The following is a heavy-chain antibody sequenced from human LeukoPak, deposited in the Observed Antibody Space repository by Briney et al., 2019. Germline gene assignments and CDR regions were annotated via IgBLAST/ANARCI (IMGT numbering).Heavy chain of an antibody. D-gene: IGHD6-13*01. Sequence: QPGGSLILSCAAPGITFSSYAMTWVRQAPGKGLEWVSAISGSGVNTYYADSVKGRFTISRDNSKNTVYLQMNSLRAEDTAVFYCARSRYSNSWLFDYWGQGTLVTVSS. V-gene: IGHV3-23*01. CDR3: ARSRYSNSWLFDY. CDR2: ISGSGVNT. J-gene: IGHJ4*02. CDR1: GITFSSYA.